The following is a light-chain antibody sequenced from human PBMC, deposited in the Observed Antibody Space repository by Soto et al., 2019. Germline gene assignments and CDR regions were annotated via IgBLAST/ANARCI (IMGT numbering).Light chain of an antibody. CDR3: LQYYNSYT. J-gene: IGKJ2*01. Sequence: DIVMTQSPDSLAVSLGERATINCKSSQNILYSPNNKNYLAWYQQKPGQPPKLLTYWASTRQPGVPDRFSGSGSETDFTLTISSVQSEDVAVYYCLQYYNSYTFGQGTKLKI. CDR2: WAS. V-gene: IGKV4-1*01. CDR1: QNILYSPNNKNY.